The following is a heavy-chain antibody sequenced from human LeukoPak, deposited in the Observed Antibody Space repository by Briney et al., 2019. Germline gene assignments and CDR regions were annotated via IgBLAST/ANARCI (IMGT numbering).Heavy chain of an antibody. CDR2: ISSSGGST. CDR1: GFTFSGYG. D-gene: IGHD2-2*01. Sequence: GGSLRLSCTASGFTFSGYGMSWVRQAPGKGLEWVSSISSSGGSTYYADSVKGRFTISRDNSKNTLYLQMNSLSPEDTAVYYCAKGGTSYLDYWGQGTLVTVSS. CDR3: AKGGTSYLDY. J-gene: IGHJ4*02. V-gene: IGHV3-23*01.